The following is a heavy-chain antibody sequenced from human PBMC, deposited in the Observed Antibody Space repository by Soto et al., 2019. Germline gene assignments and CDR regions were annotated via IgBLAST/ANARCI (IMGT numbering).Heavy chain of an antibody. V-gene: IGHV4-4*02. J-gene: IGHJ4*02. CDR1: GGSISSSNW. D-gene: IGHD2-21*02. CDR3: ARLRTYDLMTAPDY. Sequence: SETLSLTCVVSGGSISSSNWWSWVRQPPGKGLEWIGEIYHSGRTNYNPSLKSRVSISLDKSKNQFSLKLSSVTAADTAVYYCARLRTYDLMTAPDYWGQGTLVTVSS. CDR2: IYHSGRT.